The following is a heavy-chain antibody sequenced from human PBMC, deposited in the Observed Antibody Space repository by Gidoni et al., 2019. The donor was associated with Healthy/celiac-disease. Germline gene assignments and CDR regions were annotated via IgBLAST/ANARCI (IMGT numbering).Heavy chain of an antibody. D-gene: IGHD5-18*01. CDR1: GFTVSSNY. V-gene: IGHV3-53*01. J-gene: IGHJ4*02. CDR3: ARVPDTAMAADY. Sequence: EVQLVESGGGLIQPGGSLRLSCDALGFTVSSNYMRWVRQDPGKGLEWVSVIYSGGRTYYADSVKGRFTISRDNSKNTLYLQMNSLRAEDTAVYYCARVPDTAMAADYWGQGTLVTVSS. CDR2: IYSGGRT.